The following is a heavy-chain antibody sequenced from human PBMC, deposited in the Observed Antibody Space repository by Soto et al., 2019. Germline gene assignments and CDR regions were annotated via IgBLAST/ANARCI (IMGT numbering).Heavy chain of an antibody. J-gene: IGHJ5*02. V-gene: IGHV4-39*01. CDR2: IYYSGST. CDR3: ATTYGGNSNWFDP. D-gene: IGHD2-21*02. Sequence: SETLSLTCTVSGGSISSSSYYWGWIRQPPGKGLEWIGSIYYSGSTHYNPSLKSRVTISVDTSKNHFSLKLSSVTAADTAVYYCATTYGGNSNWFDPWGQGTLVTVSS. CDR1: GGSISSSSYY.